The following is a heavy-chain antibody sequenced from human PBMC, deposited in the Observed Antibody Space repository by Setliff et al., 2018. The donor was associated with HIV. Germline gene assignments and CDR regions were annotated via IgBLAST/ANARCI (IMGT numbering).Heavy chain of an antibody. J-gene: IGHJ1*01. CDR3: ARNWPGPGFQH. D-gene: IGHD1-1*01. CDR1: GFILSDYY. V-gene: IGHV3-11*04. CDR2: ISSAGSPI. Sequence: GGSLKLSCEASGFILSDYYMSRIRQAPGKGLEWVSCISSAGSPIYYGDAGKGRFTISRDNAKNSLYLQMNNVRVEDAAVYYCARNWPGPGFQHWGQGTLVTVSS.